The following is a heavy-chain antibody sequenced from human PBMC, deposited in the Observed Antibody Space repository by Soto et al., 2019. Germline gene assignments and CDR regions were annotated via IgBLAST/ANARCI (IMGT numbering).Heavy chain of an antibody. V-gene: IGHV4-61*05. CDR1: GGSISSGGYY. D-gene: IGHD4-17*01. Sequence: SETLSLTCTVFGGSISSGGYYWGWIRQNPGKGLEWIGYIYNSGSTNYNPSLKSRVTISVDTSKNQFSLKLSSVTAADTAVYYCAKTTVTTRITFDYWGQGTLVTVPS. CDR2: IYNSGST. CDR3: AKTTVTTRITFDY. J-gene: IGHJ4*02.